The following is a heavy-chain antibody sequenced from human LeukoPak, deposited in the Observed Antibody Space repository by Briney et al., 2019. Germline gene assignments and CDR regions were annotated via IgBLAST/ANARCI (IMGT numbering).Heavy chain of an antibody. D-gene: IGHD2-2*01. CDR1: GGSISSYY. CDR2: IYYSGST. J-gene: IGHJ5*02. Sequence: SETLSLTCTVSGGSISSYYWSWIRQPPGKGLEWIGYIYYSGSTNYNPSLKSRVTISVDTSKNQFSLKLSSVTAADTAVYYCARHPSWYQLLWDWFDPWGQGTLVTVSS. V-gene: IGHV4-59*01. CDR3: ARHPSWYQLLWDWFDP.